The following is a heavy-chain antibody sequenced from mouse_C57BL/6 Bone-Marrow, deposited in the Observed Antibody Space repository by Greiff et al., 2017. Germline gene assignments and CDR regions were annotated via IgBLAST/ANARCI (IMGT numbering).Heavy chain of an antibody. D-gene: IGHD4-1*01. CDR2: ISDGGSYT. Sequence: EVHLVESGGGLVKPGGSLKLSCAASGFTFSSYAMSWVRQTPEKRLEWVATISDGGSYTYYPDNVKGRFTISRDNAKNNLYLQMSHLKSEDTAMYYCARPLTGTLFDYWGQGTTLTVSS. CDR3: ARPLTGTLFDY. CDR1: GFTFSSYA. V-gene: IGHV5-4*01. J-gene: IGHJ2*01.